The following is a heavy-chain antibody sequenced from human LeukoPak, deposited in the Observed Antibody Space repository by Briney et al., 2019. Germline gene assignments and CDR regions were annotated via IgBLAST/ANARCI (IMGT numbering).Heavy chain of an antibody. V-gene: IGHV3-7*01. D-gene: IGHD3-22*01. J-gene: IGHJ4*02. CDR1: GFTFSSYW. CDR2: IKQDGSEK. Sequence: PGGSLRLSCAASGFTFSSYWMSWVRQAPGKGLEWVANIKQDGSEKYYVDSVKGRFTISRDNAKNSLYLQMNSLGAEDTAVYYCAREYYYDSSGPFDYWGQGTLVTVSS. CDR3: AREYYYDSSGPFDY.